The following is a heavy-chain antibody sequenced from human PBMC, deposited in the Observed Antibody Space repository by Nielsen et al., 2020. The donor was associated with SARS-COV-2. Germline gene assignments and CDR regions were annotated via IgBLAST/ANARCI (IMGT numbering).Heavy chain of an antibody. CDR1: GYTFTSYA. CDR3: AESVYYYGSGSFLMDV. Sequence: ASVKVSCKASGYTFTSYAMNWVRQAPGQGLEWMGWISAYNGNTNYAQKLQGRVTMTTDTSTSTAYMELRSLRSDDTAVYYCAESVYYYGSGSFLMDVWGQGTTVTVSS. V-gene: IGHV1-18*01. J-gene: IGHJ6*02. CDR2: ISAYNGNT. D-gene: IGHD3-10*01.